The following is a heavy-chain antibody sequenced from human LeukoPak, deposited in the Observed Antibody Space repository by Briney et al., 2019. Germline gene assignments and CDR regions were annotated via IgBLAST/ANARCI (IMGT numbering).Heavy chain of an antibody. D-gene: IGHD2-15*01. Sequence: SVKVSCKASGYTFTSYYMHWVRQAPGQGLEWMGIINPSGGSTSYAQKFQGRVTMTRDTSTSTVYMELSSLRSEDTAVYYCARDQDCSGGSCYDQSAYYYYYYGMDVWGQGTTVNVSS. J-gene: IGHJ6*02. V-gene: IGHV1-46*01. CDR2: INPSGGST. CDR1: GYTFTSYY. CDR3: ARDQDCSGGSCYDQSAYYYYYYGMDV.